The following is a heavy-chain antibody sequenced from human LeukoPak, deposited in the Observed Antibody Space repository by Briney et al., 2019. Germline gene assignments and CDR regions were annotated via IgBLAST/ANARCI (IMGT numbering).Heavy chain of an antibody. J-gene: IGHJ5*02. CDR3: ARDGSLRFLNWFDP. V-gene: IGHV3-11*04. CDR2: ISSSGSTI. CDR1: GFTFSDYY. Sequence: GGSLRLSCAASGFTFSDYYMSWIRQAPGKGLEWASYISSSGSTIYYADSVKGRFTISRDNAKNSLYLQMNSLRAEDTAVYYCARDGSLRFLNWFDPWGQGTLVTVSS. D-gene: IGHD3-3*01.